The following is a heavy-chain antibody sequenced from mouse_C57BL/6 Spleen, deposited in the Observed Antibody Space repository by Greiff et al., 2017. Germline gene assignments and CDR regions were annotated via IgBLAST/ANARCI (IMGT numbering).Heavy chain of an antibody. V-gene: IGHV1-50*01. J-gene: IGHJ4*01. CDR3: ARSVGPLLWPSMDY. D-gene: IGHD2-10*01. Sequence: QVQLQQPGAELVKPGASVKLSCKASGYTFTSYWMQWVKQRPGQGLEWIGEIDPSASSTNYNQTFKGKATLTVDTSSRTAYMQLSSLTSEDSAVYYCARSVGPLLWPSMDYWGQGTSVTVSS. CDR2: IDPSASST. CDR1: GYTFTSYW.